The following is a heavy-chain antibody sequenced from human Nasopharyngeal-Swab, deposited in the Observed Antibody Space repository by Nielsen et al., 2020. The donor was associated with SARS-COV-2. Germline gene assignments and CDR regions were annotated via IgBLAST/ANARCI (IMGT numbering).Heavy chain of an antibody. CDR2: ISELGTGI. Sequence: GESLKISCAASGFSITTYGMTWVRQAPGKGLEWISGISELGTGIYYADSVWGRFSISRDTSKNTLYLQMNSLRAEDTAVYYCARYDDYYDSSGYAYWGQGTLVTVSS. CDR3: ARYDDYYDSSGYAY. CDR1: GFSITTYG. J-gene: IGHJ4*02. V-gene: IGHV3-23*01. D-gene: IGHD3-22*01.